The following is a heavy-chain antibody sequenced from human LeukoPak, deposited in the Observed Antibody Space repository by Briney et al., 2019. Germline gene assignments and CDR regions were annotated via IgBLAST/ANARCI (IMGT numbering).Heavy chain of an antibody. Sequence: ASVKVSCKASGYTFTGYYMHWARQAPGQGLEWMGWINPNSGGTNYAQKFQGRVTMTRDTSISTAYMELSRLRSGDTAVYYCARDDIVVVPAAMRGWFDPWGQGTLVTVSS. CDR1: GYTFTGYY. V-gene: IGHV1-2*02. CDR3: ARDDIVVVPAAMRGWFDP. D-gene: IGHD2-2*01. CDR2: INPNSGGT. J-gene: IGHJ5*02.